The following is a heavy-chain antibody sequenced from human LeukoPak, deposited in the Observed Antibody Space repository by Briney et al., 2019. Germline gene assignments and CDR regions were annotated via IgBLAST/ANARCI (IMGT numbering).Heavy chain of an antibody. Sequence: GGSLRLSCAAFGFTFSSYAMSWVRQAPGKGLGWGSAISGRGGSTYYADSVKGRFTISRDNSKNTLYLQMNSLRAEDTAVYYCAKDAAYDSPEGYFDYWGQGTLVTVSS. V-gene: IGHV3-23*01. CDR3: AKDAAYDSPEGYFDY. D-gene: IGHD3-22*01. CDR1: GFTFSSYA. CDR2: ISGRGGST. J-gene: IGHJ4*02.